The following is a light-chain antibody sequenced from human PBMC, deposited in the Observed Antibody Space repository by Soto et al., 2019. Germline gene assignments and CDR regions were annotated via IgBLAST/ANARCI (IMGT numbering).Light chain of an antibody. Sequence: DIVLTQTPCTLSLSTGERATLSCGASHSVSSNYLAWYQQKPGRAPRLLIYGASSRATGITDRFSGSGSGTDFSLTISRLEHEDFAVYYCQQYGSSTLTIGGGTKVDI. J-gene: IGKJ4*01. CDR3: QQYGSSTLT. V-gene: IGKV3-20*01. CDR1: HSVSSNY. CDR2: GAS.